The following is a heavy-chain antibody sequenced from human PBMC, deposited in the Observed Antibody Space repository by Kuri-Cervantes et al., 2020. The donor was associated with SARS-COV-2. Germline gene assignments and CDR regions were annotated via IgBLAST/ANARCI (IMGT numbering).Heavy chain of an antibody. CDR3: ARGNELWGSHFDY. J-gene: IGHJ4*02. V-gene: IGHV4-31*03. CDR1: GGSISSGGYY. CDR2: IYYSGST. D-gene: IGHD5-18*01. Sequence: SETLSLTCTVSGGSISSGGYYWSWIRRHPGKGLEWIGYIYYSGSTYYNPSLKSRVTISVDTSKNQFSLKLSSVTAADTAVYYCARGNELWGSHFDYWGQGTLVTVSS.